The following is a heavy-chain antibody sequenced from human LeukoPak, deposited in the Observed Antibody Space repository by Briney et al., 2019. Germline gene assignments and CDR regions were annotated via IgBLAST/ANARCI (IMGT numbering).Heavy chain of an antibody. CDR1: GFTFSSYS. D-gene: IGHD2-15*01. J-gene: IGHJ4*02. CDR2: VSSSSSYI. Sequence: GSLRLSCAASGFTFSSYSMNWVRQAPGKGLEWVSSVSSSSSYIYYADSVKGRFTISRDNAKNSLYLQMNSLRAEDTAVYYCARGVVVAATNVGYYWGQGTLVTVSS. CDR3: ARGVVVAATNVGYY. V-gene: IGHV3-21*01.